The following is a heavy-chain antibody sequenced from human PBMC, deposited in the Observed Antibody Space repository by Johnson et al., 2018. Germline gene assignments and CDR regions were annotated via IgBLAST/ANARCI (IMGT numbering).Heavy chain of an antibody. J-gene: IGHJ1*01. D-gene: IGHD3-22*01. CDR2: MFYSGST. V-gene: IGHV4-59*01. CDR3: AGGYYSTGYHEFFEQ. CDR1: GGSLNNYY. Sequence: QVQLVQSGPGLVKPSETLSLTCTFSGGSLNNYYLTWIRQPPGKGLEWIGYMFYSGSTNDNPSLKSRVTMSLDMPKNQFSLRLSSVTAAATAVYYCAGGYYSTGYHEFFEQWGHGTLVTVSS.